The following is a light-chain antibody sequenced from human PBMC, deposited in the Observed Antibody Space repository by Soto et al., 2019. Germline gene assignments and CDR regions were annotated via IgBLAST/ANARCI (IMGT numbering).Light chain of an antibody. CDR2: LGS. J-gene: IGKJ4*01. Sequence: DVAMTQSPLSLPVTPGEPASISCRSSQSLLHSDGYNYLDWFLQRPGQSPQVLIYLGSNRAPGVPDRFSGSGSGTDFTLKISRVEAEDVGVYYCMQALQAPLTFGGGTQVEIK. CDR3: MQALQAPLT. CDR1: QSLLHSDGYNY. V-gene: IGKV2-28*01.